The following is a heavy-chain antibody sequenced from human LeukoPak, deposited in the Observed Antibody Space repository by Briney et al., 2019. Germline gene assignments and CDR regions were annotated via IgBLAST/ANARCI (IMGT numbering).Heavy chain of an antibody. V-gene: IGHV5-51*01. J-gene: IGHJ4*02. CDR2: IYPGDSDT. CDR1: GYSFTSYC. CDR3: ARHVYCSGGSCRALFDY. Sequence: ESLKISCKASGYSFTSYCIGCVRQMPGKSLEWMGIIYPGDSDTRYSPSFQGEVTISSDKTISTSYLQWSSLKASDTAIYYCARHVYCSGGSCRALFDYWGQGTLVSVSS. D-gene: IGHD2-15*01.